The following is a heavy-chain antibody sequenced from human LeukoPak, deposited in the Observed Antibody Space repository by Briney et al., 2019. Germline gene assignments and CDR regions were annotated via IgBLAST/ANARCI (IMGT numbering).Heavy chain of an antibody. CDR3: ARDFDDWFDP. J-gene: IGHJ5*02. CDR1: GYTFTGYY. CDR2: INPSSGGT. Sequence: ASEKVSCKASGYTFTGYYMHWVRQAPGQGLEWMGWINPSSGGTSYAQKFQGRVTMTRDTSTSTVYMELSSLRSEDTAVYYCARDFDDWFDPWGQGTLVTVSS. V-gene: IGHV1-46*01.